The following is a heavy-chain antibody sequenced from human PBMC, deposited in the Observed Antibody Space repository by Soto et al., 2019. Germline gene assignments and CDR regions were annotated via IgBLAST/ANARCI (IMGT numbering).Heavy chain of an antibody. CDR3: ASFSNPPPSFDY. J-gene: IGHJ4*02. CDR1: GGSFSGYY. CDR2: INHSGST. D-gene: IGHD4-4*01. V-gene: IGHV4-34*01. Sequence: QVQLQQWGAGLLKPSETLSLTCAVYGGSFSGYYWSWIRQPPGKGLEWIGEINHSGSTNYNPSLKSRVTISVDTSKNQFSLKLSSVTAADTAVYYCASFSNPPPSFDYWGQGTLVTVSS.